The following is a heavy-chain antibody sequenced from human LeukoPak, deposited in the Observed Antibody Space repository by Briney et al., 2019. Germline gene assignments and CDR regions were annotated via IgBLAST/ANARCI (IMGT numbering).Heavy chain of an antibody. V-gene: IGHV1-69*04. CDR3: ARADSISPGLFDF. J-gene: IGHJ4*02. CDR1: GDTFSSDD. Sequence: GASVKVSCKASGDTFSSDDISWVRQAPGQGLEWMGRIIPILGRPTYVQKFQGRVTFTADKVTSTAYMELRSLISDDTAVYYCARADSISPGLFDFWGQGTLVTVSS. CDR2: IIPILGRP. D-gene: IGHD2-2*02.